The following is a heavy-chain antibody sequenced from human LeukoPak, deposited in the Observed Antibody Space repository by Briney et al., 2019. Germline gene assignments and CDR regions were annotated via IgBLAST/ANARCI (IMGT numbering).Heavy chain of an antibody. J-gene: IGHJ4*02. CDR1: GFTFSSYA. D-gene: IGHD7-27*01. V-gene: IGHV3-30*04. Sequence: SGGSLRFSCAASGFTFSSYAMHWVRQAPGKGLEWVAVIAYDGSNKYYADSVKGRFTISRDNSKNTLYLQMNSLRAEDTAVYYCARAGLGTGAFDYWGQGTLVTVSS. CDR3: ARAGLGTGAFDY. CDR2: IAYDGSNK.